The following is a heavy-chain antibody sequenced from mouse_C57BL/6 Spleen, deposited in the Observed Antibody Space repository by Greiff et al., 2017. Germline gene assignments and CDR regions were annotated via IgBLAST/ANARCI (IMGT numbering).Heavy chain of an antibody. CDR2: IDPSDSYT. Sequence: QVQLQQPGAELVKPGASVKLSCKASGYTFTSYWMQWVKQRPGQGLEWIGEIDPSDSYTNYNQKFKGKATLTVDTSSSTAYMQLSSLTPEDSAVYYGARSAQAPYAMDYWGQGTSVTVSS. V-gene: IGHV1-50*01. D-gene: IGHD3-2*02. CDR1: GYTFTSYW. J-gene: IGHJ4*01. CDR3: ARSAQAPYAMDY.